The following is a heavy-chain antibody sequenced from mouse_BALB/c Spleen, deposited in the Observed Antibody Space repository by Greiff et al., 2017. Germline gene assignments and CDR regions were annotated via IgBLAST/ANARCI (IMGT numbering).Heavy chain of an antibody. CDR3: AREGLDGSPFAY. D-gene: IGHD2-3*01. CDR2: IWSDGST. J-gene: IGHJ3*01. Sequence: VMLVESGPGLVAPSQSLSITCTVSGFSLTGYGVHWVRQPPGKGLEWLGMIWSDGSTDYNSALKSKLSISKDNSKGQVSLKMNSLQTDDTARYYCAREGLDGSPFAYWGQGTLVTVSA. V-gene: IGHV2-6-7*01. CDR1: GFSLTGYG.